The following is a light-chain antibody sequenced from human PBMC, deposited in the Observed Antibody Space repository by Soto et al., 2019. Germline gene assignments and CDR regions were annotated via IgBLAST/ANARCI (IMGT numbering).Light chain of an antibody. V-gene: IGKV3-20*01. CDR3: QQYDTSTWT. J-gene: IGKJ1*01. Sequence: IQFTQSPGTLSLSPGERATLSCRASQSISSYLAWYQQKPGQSPRLLIYDASNRATGIPARFSGSGAGTDFTLTISRLEPEDVAVYHCQQYDTSTWTFGQGTKVDIK. CDR2: DAS. CDR1: QSISSY.